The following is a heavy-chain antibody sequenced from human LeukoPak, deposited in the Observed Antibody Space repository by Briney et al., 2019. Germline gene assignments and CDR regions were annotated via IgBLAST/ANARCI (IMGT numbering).Heavy chain of an antibody. J-gene: IGHJ6*03. CDR3: ARAKRQQLVRGYYYYYMDV. CDR2: MNPNSGNT. CDR1: GYTFTSYG. D-gene: IGHD6-13*01. V-gene: IGHV1-8*02. Sequence: ASVKVSCKASGYTFTSYGISWVRQAPGQGLEWMGWMNPNSGNTGYAQKFQGRVTMTRNTSISTAYMELSSLRSEDTAGYYCARAKRQQLVRGYYYYYMDVWGKGTTVTVSS.